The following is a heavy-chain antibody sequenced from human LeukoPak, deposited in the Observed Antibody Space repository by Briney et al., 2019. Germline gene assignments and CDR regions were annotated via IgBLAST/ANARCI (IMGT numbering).Heavy chain of an antibody. CDR2: IVSSSSDL. CDR3: ARGYYDSSGYTVDY. V-gene: IGHV3-21*01. Sequence: GGSLRLSCAASGFIFSSYSMNWVRQAPGKGLEWVSSIVSSSSDLYYADSLKGRFAISRDNAKNSLYLQMNSLRAEDTAVYYCARGYYDSSGYTVDYWGQGTLVTVSP. J-gene: IGHJ4*02. CDR1: GFIFSSYS. D-gene: IGHD3-22*01.